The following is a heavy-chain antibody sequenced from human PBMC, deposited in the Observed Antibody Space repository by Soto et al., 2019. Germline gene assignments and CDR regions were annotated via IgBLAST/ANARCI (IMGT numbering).Heavy chain of an antibody. D-gene: IGHD2-8*01. Sequence: ASVKVSCKASGGTFSSYAISWVRQAPGQGLEWMGWISPDSGDTKDAQKFQGRVTMTRDTSTATAYMELSRLRSDDTAVYYCAIGYCSNGLCYLDYYGMDVWGQGTTVTVSS. J-gene: IGHJ6*02. CDR3: AIGYCSNGLCYLDYYGMDV. V-gene: IGHV1-2*02. CDR2: ISPDSGDT. CDR1: GGTFSSYA.